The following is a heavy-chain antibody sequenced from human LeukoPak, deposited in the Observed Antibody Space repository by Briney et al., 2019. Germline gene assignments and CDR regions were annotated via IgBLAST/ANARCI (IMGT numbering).Heavy chain of an antibody. Sequence: PGGLLRLSCGASGITLRSYGLHWVRQAPGKGLEWVAVISYDGSNKYYADSVKGRFTISRDNAKNTLYLQMNSLRAEDTAVYYCAKGSPADYWGQGTLVTVSS. CDR3: AKGSPADY. CDR2: ISYDGSNK. J-gene: IGHJ4*02. D-gene: IGHD2-2*01. V-gene: IGHV3-30*18. CDR1: GITLRSYG.